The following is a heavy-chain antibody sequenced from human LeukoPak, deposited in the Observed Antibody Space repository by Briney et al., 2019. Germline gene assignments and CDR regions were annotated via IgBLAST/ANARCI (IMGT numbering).Heavy chain of an antibody. CDR3: AKDAYGGATFFYYMDV. D-gene: IGHD2/OR15-2a*01. V-gene: IGHV3-9*01. CDR2: ISWNSGNI. J-gene: IGHJ6*03. Sequence: PGGSLRLSCAGSGFTFDDYAMHWVRQTPGKGLEWVSGISWNSGNIAYADFVGGRFTISRDNAKNSLSLQMNSLSDEDTAVHYCAKDAYGGATFFYYMDVWGKGTTVTVSS. CDR1: GFTFDDYA.